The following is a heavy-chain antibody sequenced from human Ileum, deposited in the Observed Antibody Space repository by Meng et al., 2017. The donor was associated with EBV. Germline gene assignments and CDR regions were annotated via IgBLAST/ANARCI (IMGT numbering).Heavy chain of an antibody. CDR2: INADNGNT. CDR3: ARVERGVKFDK. Sequence: QVQLLQSGAEVKKPGASVKLSCKASGYTFPNYAIHWVRQAPGQRPEWMGWINADNGNTKYSQKFQGRVTITRNTPASTVYMDVRSLRSEDTAVYFCARVERGVKFDKWGQGTLVTVSS. D-gene: IGHD2-21*01. CDR1: GYTFPNYA. J-gene: IGHJ4*01. V-gene: IGHV1-3*01.